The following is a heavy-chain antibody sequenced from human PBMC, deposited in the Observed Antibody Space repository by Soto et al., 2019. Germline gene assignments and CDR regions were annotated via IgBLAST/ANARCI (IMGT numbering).Heavy chain of an antibody. V-gene: IGHV4-4*02. CDR2: IYHSGST. J-gene: IGHJ1*01. Sequence: SETLSLTCAVSSGSISSSNWWSWVRQPPGKGLEWIGEIYHSGSTNYNPSLKSRVTISVDKSKNQFSLKLSSVTAADTAVYYCAISVAGTTEYFQHWGQGTLVTVSS. CDR1: SGSISSSNW. CDR3: AISVAGTTEYFQH. D-gene: IGHD6-19*01.